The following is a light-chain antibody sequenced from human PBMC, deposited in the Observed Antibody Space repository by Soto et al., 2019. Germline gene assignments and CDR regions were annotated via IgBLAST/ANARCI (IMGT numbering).Light chain of an antibody. CDR1: SSDVGRYNH. J-gene: IGLJ2*01. Sequence: QSALTQPPSVSGSPGQSVSISCTGTSSDVGRYNHVSWYQQPPGTAPKLMIYDVSNRPSGVPDRFSGSKSGNTASLTISGLQAEDYAEYYCSSYTGSSTLLVFGGGTKLTVL. CDR3: SSYTGSSTLLV. CDR2: DVS. V-gene: IGLV2-18*02.